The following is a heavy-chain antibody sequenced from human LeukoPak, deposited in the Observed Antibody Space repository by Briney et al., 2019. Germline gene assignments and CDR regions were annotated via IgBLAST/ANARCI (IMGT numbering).Heavy chain of an antibody. Sequence: PGGSLRLSCAASGFTFSSYGMHWVRQAPGKGLEWVGRIKSKTVGGTTDYAAPVKDRFTVSRDDSKATLYLQMNSLKTEDTAVYYCTTDKCTYTTCYLTFWGQGILVTVSS. D-gene: IGHD2-2*01. J-gene: IGHJ4*02. V-gene: IGHV3-15*07. CDR2: IKSKTVGGTT. CDR3: TTDKCTYTTCYLTF. CDR1: GFTFSSYG.